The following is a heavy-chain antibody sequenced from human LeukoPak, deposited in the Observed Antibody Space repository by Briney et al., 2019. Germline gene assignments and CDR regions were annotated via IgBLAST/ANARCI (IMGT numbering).Heavy chain of an antibody. V-gene: IGHV1-69*04. CDR1: GGTFSSYA. CDR2: IIPIFGIA. D-gene: IGHD1-14*01. Sequence: SVKVSCKASGGTFSSYAISWVRQAPGQGLGWMGRIIPIFGIANYAQKFQGRVTITADKSTSTAYMELSSLRSEDTAVYYCAREGVPEYYFDYWGQGTLVTVSS. CDR3: AREGVPEYYFDY. J-gene: IGHJ4*02.